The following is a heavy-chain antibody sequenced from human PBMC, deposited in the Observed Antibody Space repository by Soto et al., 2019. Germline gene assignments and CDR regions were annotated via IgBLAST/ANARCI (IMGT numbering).Heavy chain of an antibody. CDR3: ARGAILRFLGPSSGDY. D-gene: IGHD3-3*01. J-gene: IGHJ4*02. V-gene: IGHV1-3*01. CDR2: INADNGDT. CDR1: GHTFISYA. Sequence: GASVKVSCKTSGHTFISYAMHWLRQAPGQRLEWMGWINADNGDTKYSQKFQGRLTITRDTSASTAYMELSSLTSEDTAIYYCARGAILRFLGPSSGDYWGQGTLVTVSS.